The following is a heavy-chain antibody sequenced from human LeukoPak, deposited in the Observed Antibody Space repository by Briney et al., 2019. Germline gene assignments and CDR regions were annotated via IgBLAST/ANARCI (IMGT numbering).Heavy chain of an antibody. V-gene: IGHV4-61*02. CDR1: GGSISSGSYY. J-gene: IGHJ3*02. D-gene: IGHD3-10*01. Sequence: SETLSLTCTVSGGSISSGSYYWSWIRQPAGKGLEWIGRIYTSGSTNYNPSLKSRVIISVDTSKNEISLKLSSVTAADTAVYYCARIDYYDSGHAFDIWGQGTMVTVSP. CDR3: ARIDYYDSGHAFDI. CDR2: IYTSGST.